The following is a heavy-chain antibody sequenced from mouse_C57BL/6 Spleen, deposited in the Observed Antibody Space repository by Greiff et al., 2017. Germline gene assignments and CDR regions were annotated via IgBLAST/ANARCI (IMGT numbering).Heavy chain of an antibody. CDR1: GFTFSSYA. J-gene: IGHJ4*01. CDR2: ISSGGDYI. V-gene: IGHV5-9-1*02. Sequence: EVKLMESGEGLVKPGGSLKLSCAASGFTFSSYAMSWVRQTPEKRLEWVAYISSGGDYIYYADTVKGRFTISRDNARNTLYLQMSSLKSEDTAMYYCTRDNDRYAMDYWGQGTSVTVSS. CDR3: TRDNDRYAMDY. D-gene: IGHD1-3*01.